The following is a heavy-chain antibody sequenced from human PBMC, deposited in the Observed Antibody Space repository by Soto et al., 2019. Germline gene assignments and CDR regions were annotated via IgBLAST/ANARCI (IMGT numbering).Heavy chain of an antibody. V-gene: IGHV3-23*01. D-gene: IGHD3-22*01. J-gene: IGHJ3*02. CDR2: ISGSGGST. CDR1: GFTFSSYA. CDR3: AKVNYYASSGYYTGSDAFDI. Sequence: EVQLLESGGGLVQPGGSLRLSCAASGFTFSSYAMSWVRQAPGKGLEWVSAISGSGGSTYYADSVKGRFTISRDNSKNTLYLQMNSLRAEDTAVYYCAKVNYYASSGYYTGSDAFDIWGQGTMVTVSS.